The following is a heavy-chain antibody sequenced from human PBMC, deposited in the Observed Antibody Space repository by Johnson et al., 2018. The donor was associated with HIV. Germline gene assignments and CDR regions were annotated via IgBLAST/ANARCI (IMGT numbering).Heavy chain of an antibody. D-gene: IGHD3-16*01. Sequence: QVQLVESGGDVVQPGRSLRLSCAASGFTFSSYGMHWVRQAPGKGLDWVADISYDGSNKYYADSLMGRFTISRDNSKNSLYLQMNSLRPEDTAVYYCAKDRLFGVRNEAFDIWGQGTMVTVSS. J-gene: IGHJ3*02. CDR3: AKDRLFGVRNEAFDI. CDR1: GFTFSSYG. V-gene: IGHV3-30*18. CDR2: ISYDGSNK.